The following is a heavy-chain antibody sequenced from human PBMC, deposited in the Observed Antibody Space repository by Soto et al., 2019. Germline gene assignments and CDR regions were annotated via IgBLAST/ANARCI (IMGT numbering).Heavy chain of an antibody. CDR3: ARGRYDSSGYYSIWMSRFDY. CDR2: IYHSGST. D-gene: IGHD3-22*01. Sequence: SETLSLTCAVSGYSISSGYYWGWIRQPPGKGLEWLGSIYHSGSTYYNPSLKSRVTISVDTSKNQFSLKLSSVTAADTAVYYCARGRYDSSGYYSIWMSRFDYWGQGTLVTVS. CDR1: GYSISSGYY. V-gene: IGHV4-38-2*01. J-gene: IGHJ4*02.